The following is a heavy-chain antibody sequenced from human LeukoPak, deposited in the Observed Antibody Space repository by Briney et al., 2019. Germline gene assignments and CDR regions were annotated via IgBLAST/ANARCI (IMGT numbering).Heavy chain of an antibody. CDR1: GGSISSYY. D-gene: IGHD2-15*01. V-gene: IGHV4-59*01. J-gene: IGHJ3*02. Sequence: SETLSLTCTVSGGSISSYYWSWIRQPPGKGLEWIGYIYYSGSTNYNPSLKSRVTKSVDTSKNQFSLKLSSVTAADTAVYYCAGEVVAEAFDIWGQGTMVTVSS. CDR3: AGEVVAEAFDI. CDR2: IYYSGST.